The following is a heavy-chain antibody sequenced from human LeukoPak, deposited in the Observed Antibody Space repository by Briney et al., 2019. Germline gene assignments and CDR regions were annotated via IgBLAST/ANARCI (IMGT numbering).Heavy chain of an antibody. J-gene: IGHJ4*02. CDR3: ARGGRWLQSESFDY. CDR1: GYIFTNYG. CDR2: ISAYNGNT. Sequence: GASVKVSCKASGYIFTNYGISWVRQAPGQGLEWMGWISAYNGNTNYEQKLQGRVTMTTDTFTSTAYMELRSLRSDDTAVYYCARGGRWLQSESFDYWGQGTLVTVSS. V-gene: IGHV1-18*01. D-gene: IGHD5-24*01.